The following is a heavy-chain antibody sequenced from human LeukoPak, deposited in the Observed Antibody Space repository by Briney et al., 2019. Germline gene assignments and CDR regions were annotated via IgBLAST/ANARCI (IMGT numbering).Heavy chain of an antibody. Sequence: GGSLRLSCAASGFTFHDYAMHWVRQVPGKGLEWVSGITWNSGSVLYADSVRGRFTISRDNAKNSLYLQMNSLRPEYMAFYYCAKGLGVASLIVDALDMWGQGTMVTV. CDR3: AKGLGVASLIVDALDM. D-gene: IGHD3/OR15-3a*01. CDR1: GFTFHDYA. CDR2: ITWNSGSV. J-gene: IGHJ3*02. V-gene: IGHV3-9*03.